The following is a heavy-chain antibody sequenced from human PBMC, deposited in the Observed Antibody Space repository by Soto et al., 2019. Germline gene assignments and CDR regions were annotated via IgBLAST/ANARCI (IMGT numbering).Heavy chain of an antibody. CDR1: GDSVSSNSAA. CDR3: ARDPFVVVVAATTNYFDY. V-gene: IGHV6-1*01. Sequence: SQTLSLTCAISGDSVSSNSAAWNWIRQSPSRGLEWLGRTYYRSKWYNDYAVSVKSRITINPDTSKNQFSLQLNSVTPEDTAVYYCARDPFVVVVAATTNYFDYWGQGTLVTVSS. J-gene: IGHJ4*02. CDR2: TYYRSKWYN. D-gene: IGHD2-15*01.